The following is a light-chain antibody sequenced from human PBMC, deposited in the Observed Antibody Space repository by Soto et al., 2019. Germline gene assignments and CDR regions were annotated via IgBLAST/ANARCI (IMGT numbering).Light chain of an antibody. V-gene: IGKV4-1*01. CDR2: WAS. J-gene: IGKJ1*01. CDR1: QSILDRSKNKYY. Sequence: DIVMTKSPDSLAVSLGERATFNCKSSQSILDRSKNKYYLAWYQQKSGQPPKLLIYWASLRESGVPDRFTGSGSGTDFTLTISSLQAEDVAVYYCQQYCHSPWTFGQGTKVEIK. CDR3: QQYCHSPWT.